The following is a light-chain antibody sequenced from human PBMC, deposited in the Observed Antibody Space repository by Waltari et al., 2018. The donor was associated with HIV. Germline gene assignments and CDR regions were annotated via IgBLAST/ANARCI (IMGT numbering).Light chain of an antibody. CDR3: VAWDDSPSCYV. Sequence: QSVLTQPPSASGTLGQSVTISCPGSSSNVGSKPVYWFQQVSGTAPKLLIYRDYQRRSGLPVRVSGSTSGASASLTISGLRSEDGADYYCVAWDDSPSCYVFGTGTKVSVL. CDR1: SSNVGSKP. J-gene: IGLJ1*01. V-gene: IGLV1-47*01. CDR2: RDY.